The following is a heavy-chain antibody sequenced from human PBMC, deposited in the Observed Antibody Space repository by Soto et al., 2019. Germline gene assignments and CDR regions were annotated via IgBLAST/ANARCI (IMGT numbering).Heavy chain of an antibody. J-gene: IGHJ6*02. D-gene: IGHD3-16*01. CDR1: GTIFSSYT. Sequence: QVQLVQSGAEVKKPGSSVRVSCKASGTIFSSYTISWVRQAPGQGLEWMGRIIPIHGETNSAQKFQGRVTLTADTSTNQAYMEMNSLRLEDTALYHCARGLGGRMDDWGQGTTVTVSS. CDR3: ARGLGGRMDD. V-gene: IGHV1-69*08. CDR2: IIPIHGET.